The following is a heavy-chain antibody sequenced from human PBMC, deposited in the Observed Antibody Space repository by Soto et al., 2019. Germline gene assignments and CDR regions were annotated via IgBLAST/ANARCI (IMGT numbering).Heavy chain of an antibody. D-gene: IGHD2-8*02. Sequence: QVQLVESGGGVVQPGRSLRLSCAASGFTFSSHGRHWVRQAPGKGLEGVAVISYDGSREYFVDSVKGRFSISRDNSKKTLFLQMNSLRDEDTAVYYCAKEGHCTGLDCRYHFDFWGQGTLVTVSS. J-gene: IGHJ4*02. V-gene: IGHV3-30*18. CDR3: AKEGHCTGLDCRYHFDF. CDR1: GFTFSSHG. CDR2: ISYDGSRE.